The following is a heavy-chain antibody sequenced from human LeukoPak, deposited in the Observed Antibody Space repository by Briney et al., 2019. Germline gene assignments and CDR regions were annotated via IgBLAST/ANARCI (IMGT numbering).Heavy chain of an antibody. CDR1: GGSISGYY. CDR3: ARGRANDY. Sequence: SETLSLTCTVSGGSISGYYWSWIRQPPGKGLEWIGEINHSGSTNYNPSLKSRVTISVDTSKNQFSLKLSSVTAADTAVYYCARGRANDYWGQGTLVTVSS. J-gene: IGHJ4*02. CDR2: INHSGST. D-gene: IGHD4/OR15-4a*01. V-gene: IGHV4-34*01.